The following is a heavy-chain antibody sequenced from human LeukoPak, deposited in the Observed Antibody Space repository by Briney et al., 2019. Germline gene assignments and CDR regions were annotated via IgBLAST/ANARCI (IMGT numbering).Heavy chain of an antibody. CDR1: GYSFTSYW. D-gene: IGHD3-10*01. Sequence: GESLRISCKGSGYSFTSYWISWVRQMPGKGLEWMGRIDPSDSYTNYSPSLQGHVTISADKSISTAFLQWSSLKASDTAMYYCARQPITMVRGVRYGMDVWGQGTTVTVSS. CDR2: IDPSDSYT. CDR3: ARQPITMVRGVRYGMDV. J-gene: IGHJ6*02. V-gene: IGHV5-10-1*01.